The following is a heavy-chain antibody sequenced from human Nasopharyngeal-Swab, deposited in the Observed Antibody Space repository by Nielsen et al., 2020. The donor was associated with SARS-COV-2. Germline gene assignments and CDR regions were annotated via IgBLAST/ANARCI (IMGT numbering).Heavy chain of an antibody. CDR3: ATPNYYGSGSYRKGGDAFDI. D-gene: IGHD3-10*01. V-gene: IGHV3-23*01. J-gene: IGHJ3*02. CDR2: ISGSGGST. Sequence: GESLKISCAASGFTFSSYAMSWVRQAPGKGPEWVSAISGSGGSTYYADSVKGRFTISRDNSKNTLYLQMNSLRAEDTAVYYCATPNYYGSGSYRKGGDAFDIWGQGTMVTVSS. CDR1: GFTFSSYA.